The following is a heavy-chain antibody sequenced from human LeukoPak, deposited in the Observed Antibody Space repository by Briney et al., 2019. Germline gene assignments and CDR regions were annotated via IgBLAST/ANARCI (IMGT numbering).Heavy chain of an antibody. D-gene: IGHD3-22*01. CDR2: ISSSSSTI. Sequence: GGSLRLSCAASGFTFSSYSMNWVRQAPGKGLEWVSYISSSSSTIYYADSVKGRFTISRDNAKNSLCLQMNSLRAEDTAVYYCARDWDSSGYTLWSGGDYWGQGTLVTVSS. CDR1: GFTFSSYS. J-gene: IGHJ4*02. V-gene: IGHV3-48*01. CDR3: ARDWDSSGYTLWSGGDY.